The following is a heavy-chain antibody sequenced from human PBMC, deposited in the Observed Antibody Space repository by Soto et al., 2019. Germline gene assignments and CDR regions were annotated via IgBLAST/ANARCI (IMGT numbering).Heavy chain of an antibody. V-gene: IGHV1-46*01. Sequence: ASVKVSCKASGGTFTNYYIHWVRQAPGQGLEWMGIINPSGGSTSYAQKFQGRVTMIRDTSTSAVYMELSSLRSEDTAIYYCARPDCSGDSCYGFPYWGQGTLVTVSS. CDR3: ARPDCSGDSCYGFPY. D-gene: IGHD2-15*01. J-gene: IGHJ4*02. CDR1: GGTFTNYY. CDR2: INPSGGST.